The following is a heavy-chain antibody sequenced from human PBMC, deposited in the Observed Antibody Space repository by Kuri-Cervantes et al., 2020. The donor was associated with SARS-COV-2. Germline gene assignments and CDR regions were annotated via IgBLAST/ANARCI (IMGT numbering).Heavy chain of an antibody. CDR3: AKESWYEDSRLGYFDL. Sequence: SLKISCAASGFTFDDYAMHWVRQAPGKGLEWVSGISWNSGSIGYADSVKGRFTISRDSAKNSLYLQMNSLRAEDTALYYCAKESWYEDSRLGYFDLWGRGTLVTVSS. V-gene: IGHV3-9*01. CDR2: ISWNSGSI. D-gene: IGHD2-15*01. CDR1: GFTFDDYA. J-gene: IGHJ2*01.